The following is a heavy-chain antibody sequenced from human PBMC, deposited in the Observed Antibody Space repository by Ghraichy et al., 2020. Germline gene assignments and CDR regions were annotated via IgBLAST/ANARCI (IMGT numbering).Heavy chain of an antibody. CDR2: INPSGGT. CDR1: GFTFTSYD. Sequence: ASVKVSCKASGFTFTSYDINWVRQAPGQGLEWMGWINPSGGTKYAQKFQGRVTMTRDTSISTAYMALSRLNSDDTAVYYCARGLDEYSTQDYFDPWGQGTLVTVSS. CDR3: ARGLDEYSTQDYFDP. J-gene: IGHJ5*02. V-gene: IGHV1-2*02. D-gene: IGHD4-11*01.